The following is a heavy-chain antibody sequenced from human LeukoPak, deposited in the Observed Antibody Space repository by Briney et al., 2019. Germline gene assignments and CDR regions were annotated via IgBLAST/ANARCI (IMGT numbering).Heavy chain of an antibody. V-gene: IGHV4-61*02. Sequence: SQTLSLTCTVSGGSISSGSYYWSWIRQPAGKGLEWIGRIYTSGSTNYNPSLKSRVTISVDTSKNQFSLKLSSVTAADTAVYYCAREGGPGPFDYWGQGTLVTVSS. D-gene: IGHD3-16*01. CDR1: GGSISSGSYY. CDR3: AREGGPGPFDY. CDR2: IYTSGST. J-gene: IGHJ4*02.